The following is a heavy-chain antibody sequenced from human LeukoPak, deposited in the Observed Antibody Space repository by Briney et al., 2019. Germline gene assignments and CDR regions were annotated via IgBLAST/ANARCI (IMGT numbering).Heavy chain of an antibody. Sequence: PSETLSLTCTVSGGSISSYYWSWIRQPPGKGLEWIGYIYYSGSTNYNPSLKSRVTISVDTSKNQFSLKLSSVTAADTAVYYCARLGEYSYKDWGQGALVTVSS. CDR1: GGSISSYY. D-gene: IGHD5-18*01. CDR3: ARLGEYSYKD. V-gene: IGHV4-59*01. J-gene: IGHJ4*02. CDR2: IYYSGST.